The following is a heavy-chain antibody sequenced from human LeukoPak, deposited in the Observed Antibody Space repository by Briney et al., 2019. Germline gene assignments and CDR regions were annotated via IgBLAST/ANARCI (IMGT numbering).Heavy chain of an antibody. CDR2: IWSDGSNK. J-gene: IGHJ4*02. CDR3: TTEGT. CDR1: GFIFSNDA. Sequence: GGSLRLSCAASGFIFSNDAMHWVRQAPGKGLEWVAFIWSDGSNKYYADSVKGRFTISRDNSEDTLYLQMNSLKAEDTARYYCTTEGTWGQGTLVTVSS. V-gene: IGHV3-30*02.